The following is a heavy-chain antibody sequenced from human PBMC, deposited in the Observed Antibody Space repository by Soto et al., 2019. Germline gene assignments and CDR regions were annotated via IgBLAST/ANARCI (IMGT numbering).Heavy chain of an antibody. CDR2: ISYDGSDK. CDR1: GFTFSSYA. V-gene: IGHV3-30*18. CDR3: AKALGELSPESYNY. Sequence: QVQLVESGGGVVQPGRSLRLSCAASGFTFSSYAMHWVRQAPGKGLEWVAVISYDGSDKYYADSVKGRFTISRDNSKNTLNMQMNILRADDTAVYYCAKALGELSPESYNYWVQVTLITVSS. D-gene: IGHD3-16*02. J-gene: IGHJ4*02.